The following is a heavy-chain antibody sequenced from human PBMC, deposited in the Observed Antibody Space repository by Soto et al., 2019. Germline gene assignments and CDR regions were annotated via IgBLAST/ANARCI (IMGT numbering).Heavy chain of an antibody. D-gene: IGHD3-3*01. CDR2: INHSGST. Sequence: SETLSLTCAVYGGSFSGYYWSWIRQPPGKGLEWIGEINHSGSTNYNPSLKSRVTISVDTSKNQFSLKLSSVTAADTAVYYCARVQAPITIFGVVTRLRLNWFDPWGQGTLVTVSS. V-gene: IGHV4-34*01. J-gene: IGHJ5*02. CDR3: ARVQAPITIFGVVTRLRLNWFDP. CDR1: GGSFSGYY.